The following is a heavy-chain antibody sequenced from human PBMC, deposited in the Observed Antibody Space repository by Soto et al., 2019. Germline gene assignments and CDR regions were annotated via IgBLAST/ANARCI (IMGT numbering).Heavy chain of an antibody. CDR1: GSSITSNFYY. D-gene: IGHD2-21*01. Sequence: SETLSIPGSGSGSSITSNFYYWGWIRRPPGKGLEWIGSIYFDGSTYYKSSLKSRVTISLDTSKNQFSLKLTSVTAADTAVYYCGKVLIGATRHTDFDSWGQGTLVTVSS. V-gene: IGHV4-39*01. CDR2: IYFDGST. J-gene: IGHJ4*02. CDR3: GKVLIGATRHTDFDS.